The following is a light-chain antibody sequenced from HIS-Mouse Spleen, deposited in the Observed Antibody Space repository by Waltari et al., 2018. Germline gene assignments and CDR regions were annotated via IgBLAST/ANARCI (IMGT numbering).Light chain of an antibody. CDR1: HGISSY. Sequence: AIRLAQSPSSFSASTGNSHTITCRASHGISSYLAWYQQKPGKAPKLLIYAASTLQSGVPSRFRGSGSGTDFTLTISCLQSEDFATYYCQQYYSYPYPFGQGTKLEIK. V-gene: IGKV1-8*01. J-gene: IGKJ2*01. CDR3: QQYYSYPYP. CDR2: AAS.